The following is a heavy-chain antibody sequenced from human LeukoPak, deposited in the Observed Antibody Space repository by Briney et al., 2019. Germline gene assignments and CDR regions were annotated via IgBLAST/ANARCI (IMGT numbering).Heavy chain of an antibody. Sequence: GGSLRLSCAASGFTFGDYDVSWFRQAPGKGLEWVGFIKSKAYGATTENAASVKGRFSISRDDSKSIAYLQMNSLKTEDTSVYYCTREIARVVDYWGQGTLVTVSS. D-gene: IGHD2-15*01. CDR1: GFTFGDYD. V-gene: IGHV3-49*03. J-gene: IGHJ4*02. CDR2: IKSKAYGATT. CDR3: TREIARVVDY.